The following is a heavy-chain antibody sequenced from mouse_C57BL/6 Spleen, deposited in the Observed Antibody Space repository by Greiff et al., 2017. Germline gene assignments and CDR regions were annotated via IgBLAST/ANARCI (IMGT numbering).Heavy chain of an antibody. CDR3: AGRGVVAYDFDY. Sequence: EVKLVEPGGGLVKPGASLKLSCAASGFTFSDYGMHWVRQAPEQGLEWVAYISSGSSSIYYADTVKGRFTISRDNDKNTLFLQMTSLRSEDTAMYYYAGRGVVAYDFDYWGQGTTLTVSS. CDR2: ISSGSSSI. CDR1: GFTFSDYG. V-gene: IGHV5-17*01. J-gene: IGHJ2*01. D-gene: IGHD1-1*01.